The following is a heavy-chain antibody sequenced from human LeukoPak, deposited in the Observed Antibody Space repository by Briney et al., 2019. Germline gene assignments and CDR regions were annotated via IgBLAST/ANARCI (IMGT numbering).Heavy chain of an antibody. D-gene: IGHD6-19*01. CDR2: ISWNSGSI. Sequence: GGSLRLSCAASGFTFDDYAMHWVRQAPGKGLEWVSGISWNSGSIGYADSVKGRFTTSRDNAKNSLYLQMNSLRAEDTALYYCAKGYSSGWLTPYYYFDYWGQGTLVTVSS. V-gene: IGHV3-9*01. CDR3: AKGYSSGWLTPYYYFDY. J-gene: IGHJ4*02. CDR1: GFTFDDYA.